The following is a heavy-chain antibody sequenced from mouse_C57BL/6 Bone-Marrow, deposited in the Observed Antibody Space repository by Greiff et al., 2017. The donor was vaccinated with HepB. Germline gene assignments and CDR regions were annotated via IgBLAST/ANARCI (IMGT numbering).Heavy chain of an antibody. Sequence: QVQLQQPGTELVKPGASVKLSCKASGYTFTSYWMHWVKQRPGQGLEWIGNINPSNGGTNYNEKFKSKATLTVDNSSSTAYMQLSSLTSEDSAVYYCARRKIDAPYYYGSSYWYFDVWGTGTTVTVSS. CDR3: ARRKIDAPYYYGSSYWYFDV. D-gene: IGHD1-1*01. CDR1: GYTFTSYW. CDR2: INPSNGGT. J-gene: IGHJ1*03. V-gene: IGHV1-53*01.